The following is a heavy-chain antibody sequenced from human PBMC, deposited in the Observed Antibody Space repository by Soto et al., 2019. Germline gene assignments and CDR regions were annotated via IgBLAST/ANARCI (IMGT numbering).Heavy chain of an antibody. J-gene: IGHJ6*03. CDR2: ISGSGGST. D-gene: IGHD5-18*01. CDR3: AKRGYSYGQISYYYYYYMDV. CDR1: GFTFSSYA. V-gene: IGHV3-23*01. Sequence: AGGSLRLSCTASGFTFSSYAMSWVRQAPGKGLEWVSAISGSGGSTYYADSVKGRFTISRDNAKNSLYLQMNSLRAEDTAVYYCAKRGYSYGQISYYYYYYMDVWGKGTTVTVSS.